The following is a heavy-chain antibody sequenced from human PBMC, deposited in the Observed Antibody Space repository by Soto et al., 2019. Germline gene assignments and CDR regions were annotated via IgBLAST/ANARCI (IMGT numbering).Heavy chain of an antibody. J-gene: IGHJ6*02. CDR2: IYYSGST. D-gene: IGHD2-15*01. CDR3: ASPGYCSGGSCYSGFYYYGMDV. Sequence: QLQLQESGPGLVKPSETLSLTCTVSGGSISSSSYYWGWIRQPPGKGLEWIGSIYYSGSTYYNPSLKSRVTISVDTSKNQFSLKLSSVTAADTAVYYCASPGYCSGGSCYSGFYYYGMDVWGQGTTVTVSS. V-gene: IGHV4-39*01. CDR1: GGSISSSSYY.